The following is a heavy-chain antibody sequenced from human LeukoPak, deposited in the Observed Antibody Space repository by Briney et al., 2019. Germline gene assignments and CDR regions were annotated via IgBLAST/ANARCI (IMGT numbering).Heavy chain of an antibody. V-gene: IGHV3-74*01. J-gene: IGHJ4*02. Sequence: QPGGSLRLSCAASGFPFSSYWMHWVRHTPGKGLVWVSRIKGDGSSTSYADSVKGRFTISRDNAKNTLYLQMNSLRAEDTAVYYCARDGYSFGHDFDYWGQGTLVTVSS. D-gene: IGHD5-18*01. CDR1: GFPFSSYW. CDR2: IKGDGSST. CDR3: ARDGYSFGHDFDY.